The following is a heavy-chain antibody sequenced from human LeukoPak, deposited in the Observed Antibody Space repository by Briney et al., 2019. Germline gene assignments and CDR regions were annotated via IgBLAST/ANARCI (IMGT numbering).Heavy chain of an antibody. V-gene: IGHV3-23*01. CDR3: AKGGDSYDSSGYYENFFDY. CDR2: ISGSGGST. D-gene: IGHD3-22*01. Sequence: GGSLRLSCAASGFTFSSYAMSWVRQAPGKGLEWVSAISGSGGSTYYADSVKGRFTISRDNSKNTLYLQMNSLRAEDTAVYYCAKGGDSYDSSGYYENFFDYWGQGTLVTVSS. CDR1: GFTFSSYA. J-gene: IGHJ4*02.